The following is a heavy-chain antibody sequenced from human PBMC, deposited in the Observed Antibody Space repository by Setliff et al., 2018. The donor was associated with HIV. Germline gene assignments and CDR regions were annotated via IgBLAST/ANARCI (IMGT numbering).Heavy chain of an antibody. CDR2: IYHSGSS. CDR1: GDSLGSYY. Sequence: PSETLSLTCSVSGDSLGSYYWSWIRQPPGKGLEWIGYIYHSGSSNSNPSLKSRVTISGDTSKNQLSLKLSSVNAADTAVYYCARAQTDYYGMDVWGQGTTVTVS. J-gene: IGHJ6*02. V-gene: IGHV4-59*01. CDR3: ARAQTDYYGMDV.